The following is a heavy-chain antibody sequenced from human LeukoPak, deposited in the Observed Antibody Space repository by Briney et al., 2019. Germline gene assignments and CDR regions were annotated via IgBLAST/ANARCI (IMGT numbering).Heavy chain of an antibody. Sequence: GGSLRLSCVASGFTFSSYGMHWVRQAPGKGLEWVAVISYDGSNKYYADSVKGRFTISRDNSKNTLYLQMNSLRAEDTAVYYCAKDRIQLWSMGYGMDVWGQGTTVTVSS. CDR3: AKDRIQLWSMGYGMDV. J-gene: IGHJ6*02. CDR2: ISYDGSNK. D-gene: IGHD5-18*01. CDR1: GFTFSSYG. V-gene: IGHV3-30*18.